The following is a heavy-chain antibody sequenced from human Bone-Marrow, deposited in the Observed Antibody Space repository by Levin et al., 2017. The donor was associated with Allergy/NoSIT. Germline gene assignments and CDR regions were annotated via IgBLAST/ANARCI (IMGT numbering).Heavy chain of an antibody. CDR3: ARLKCSGGSCYSHLGYFDY. CDR2: VSYSGST. D-gene: IGHD2-15*01. CDR1: GDSISNYY. Sequence: SETLSLTCTVSGDSISNYYWNWIRQPPEKGLEWIGYVSYSGSTNYNPSLKSRVTISVDTSKNQFSLRLSSVTAADTAVYYCARLKCSGGSCYSHLGYFDYWGQGSLVTVSS. J-gene: IGHJ4*02. V-gene: IGHV4-59*01.